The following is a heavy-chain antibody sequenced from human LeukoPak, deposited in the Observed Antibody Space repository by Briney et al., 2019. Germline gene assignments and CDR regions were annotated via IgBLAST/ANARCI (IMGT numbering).Heavy chain of an antibody. D-gene: IGHD3-16*01. CDR2: VNSDGSGT. Sequence: GGSLRLSCAASGFTFSRYSMHWVRQAPGKGLVWVSHVNSDGSGTDYADSVKSRFTISRDNAKNTLYLQMNSLRVEDTAVYYCVCLGLGGLSLDWGQGTLVTVSS. J-gene: IGHJ4*02. V-gene: IGHV3-74*01. CDR3: VCLGLGGLSLD. CDR1: GFTFSRYS.